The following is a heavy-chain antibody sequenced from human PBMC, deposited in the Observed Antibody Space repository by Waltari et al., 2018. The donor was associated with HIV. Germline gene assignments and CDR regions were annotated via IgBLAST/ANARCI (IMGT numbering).Heavy chain of an antibody. CDR2: ISFDGSNQ. V-gene: IGHV3-30*03. CDR3: ATGQQVWETWSQLDY. CDR1: GFTFIHSG. J-gene: IGHJ4*02. D-gene: IGHD1-1*01. Sequence: QVQRVAAGPGVVHPGRSLRPARALSGFTFIHSGRHWVRQAPGKGLEWVAVISFDGSNQYYADSVRGRFTISRDNSKKKVFLQMNSLRLDDSALYYCATGQQVWETWSQLDYWGQGTLVIVSS.